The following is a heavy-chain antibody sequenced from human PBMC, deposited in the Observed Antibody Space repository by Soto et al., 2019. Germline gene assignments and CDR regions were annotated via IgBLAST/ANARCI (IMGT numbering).Heavy chain of an antibody. V-gene: IGHV4-59*01. J-gene: IGHJ4*02. CDR3: ARRYGGNFDY. D-gene: IGHD1-26*01. CDR2: IYYSGST. Sequence: SETLSLTCTVSGGSINNYYWSWIRQPPGKGLEWIGYIYYSGSTNYNPSLKSRVTISVDTSKNQFSLKLSSVTAADTAVYYCARRYGGNFDYWGQGTLVTAPQ. CDR1: GGSINNYY.